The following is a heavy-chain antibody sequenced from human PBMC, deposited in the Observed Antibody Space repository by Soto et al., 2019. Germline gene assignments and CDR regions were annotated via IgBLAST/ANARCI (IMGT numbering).Heavy chain of an antibody. CDR2: INHSGST. CDR3: ARLEGLATISYYFDY. V-gene: IGHV4-34*01. Sequence: SETLSLTCAVYGGSFSGYYWSWIRQPPGKGLEWIGEINHSGSTNYNPSLKTRVTISVDKSKSQFSLKLNSVTAADSAVYFCARLEGLATISYYFDYWGQGTLVTVSS. D-gene: IGHD3-9*01. CDR1: GGSFSGYY. J-gene: IGHJ4*02.